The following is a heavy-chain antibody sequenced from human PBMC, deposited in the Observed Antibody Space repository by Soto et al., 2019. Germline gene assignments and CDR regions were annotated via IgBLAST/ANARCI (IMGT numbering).Heavy chain of an antibody. D-gene: IGHD6-19*01. CDR3: ARGRIPYSSGFDY. CDR1: GGSFSGYY. V-gene: IGHV4-34*01. Sequence: PSETLSLTCAVYGGSFSGYYWSWIRQPPGKGLEWIGEINHSGSTNYNPSLKSRVTISVDTSKNQFSLKLSSVTAADTAAYYCARGRIPYSSGFDYWGQGTLVTVSS. J-gene: IGHJ4*02. CDR2: INHSGST.